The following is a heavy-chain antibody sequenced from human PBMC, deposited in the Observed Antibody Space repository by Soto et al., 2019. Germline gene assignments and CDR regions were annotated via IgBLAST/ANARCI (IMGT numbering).Heavy chain of an antibody. CDR3: AKEIAMAHYYYYGMDV. V-gene: IGHV3-30*18. CDR2: ISYDGSNK. Sequence: GGSLRLSCAASGFTFSSYGMHWVRQAPGKGLGWVAVISYDGSNKYYADSVKGRFTISRDNSKNTLYLQMNSLRAEDTAVYYCAKEIAMAHYYYYGMDVWGQGTTVTVSS. D-gene: IGHD5-18*01. J-gene: IGHJ6*02. CDR1: GFTFSSYG.